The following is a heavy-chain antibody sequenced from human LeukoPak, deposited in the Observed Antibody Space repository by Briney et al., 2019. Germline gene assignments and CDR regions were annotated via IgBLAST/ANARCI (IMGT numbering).Heavy chain of an antibody. Sequence: AGGSLRLSCAASGFTFSNYAMNWVRQAPGRGLEWVSAISGSGGSTYYADSVKGRFTISRDNSKNTLYLQMNSLRAEDTAVYYCAKDRVDDYLGLFDYWGQGTLVTVSS. V-gene: IGHV3-23*01. CDR3: AKDRVDDYLGLFDY. CDR2: ISGSGGST. CDR1: GFTFSNYA. D-gene: IGHD3-16*01. J-gene: IGHJ4*02.